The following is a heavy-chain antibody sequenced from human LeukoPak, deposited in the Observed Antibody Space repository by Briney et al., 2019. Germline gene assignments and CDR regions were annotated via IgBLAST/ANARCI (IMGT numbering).Heavy chain of an antibody. V-gene: IGHV3-23*01. CDR2: ISGSGGST. Sequence: GGSLRLSCAASRFTLSSYAMSWVRQTPGKGLEWVSAISGSGGSTYYADSVKGRRTISRDNSKNTLYLQMNSLRAEDTAVYYCAKAFDYYDSSGYPYNWFDPWGQGTLVTVSS. D-gene: IGHD3-22*01. CDR1: RFTLSSYA. CDR3: AKAFDYYDSSGYPYNWFDP. J-gene: IGHJ5*02.